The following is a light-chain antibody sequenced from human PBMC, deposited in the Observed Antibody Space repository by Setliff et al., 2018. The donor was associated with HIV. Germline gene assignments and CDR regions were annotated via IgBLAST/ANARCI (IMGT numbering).Light chain of an antibody. J-gene: IGLJ1*01. CDR1: SSDVGSYNR. CDR3: GTWDTRLSAYV. Sequence: QSALAQPPSVSGSPGQSVTISCTGTSSDVGSYNRVSWYHQLPGTAPKLLIYDNSKRPSGIPDRFSGSKSGTSATLAITGLQTGDEADYYCGTWDTRLSAYVFGTGTKVTV. CDR2: DNS. V-gene: IGLV1-51*01.